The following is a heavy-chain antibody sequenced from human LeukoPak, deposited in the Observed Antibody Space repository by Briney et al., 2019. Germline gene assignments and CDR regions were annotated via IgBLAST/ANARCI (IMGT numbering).Heavy chain of an antibody. CDR1: GYTFTSYG. D-gene: IGHD5-18*01. Sequence: ASVKVSCKASGYTFTSYGISWVRQAPGQGLEWMGWISAYNGNTNYAQKLQGRVTMTTDTSTSTAYMELRSLRSDDTAVYYCARQVRAAMAPSALALGYWGQGTLVTVSS. CDR3: ARQVRAAMAPSALALGY. V-gene: IGHV1-18*01. CDR2: ISAYNGNT. J-gene: IGHJ4*02.